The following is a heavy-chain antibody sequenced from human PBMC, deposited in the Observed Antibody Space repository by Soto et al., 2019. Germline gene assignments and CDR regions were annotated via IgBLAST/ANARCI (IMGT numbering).Heavy chain of an antibody. CDR1: GFTFSSYG. D-gene: IGHD1-26*01. CDR3: AKGAVGATDY. J-gene: IGHJ4*02. CDR2: ISYDGSNK. V-gene: IGHV3-30*18. Sequence: QVQLVESGGGVVQPGRSLRLSCAASGFTFSSYGMHWVRQAPGKGLEWVAVISYDGSNKYYADSVKGRFTISRDNSKNTLYLQMNSLRAEDTAVYYCAKGAVGATDYWGKGTLVTVSS.